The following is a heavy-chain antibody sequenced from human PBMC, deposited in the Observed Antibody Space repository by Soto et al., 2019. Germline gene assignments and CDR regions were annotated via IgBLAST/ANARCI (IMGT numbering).Heavy chain of an antibody. CDR1: IGSFSGYY. CDR3: ARGVHSGYAGIFDL. J-gene: IGHJ4*02. D-gene: IGHD5-12*01. V-gene: IGHV4-34*01. CDR2: INQSGGT. Sequence: QVPLQQWGAGLLKPSETLSLTCAVYIGSFSGYYWNWIRQSPGKGLEWIGEINQSGGTNNNPSLKSRVTMSVDTSKNQFSLKLSSVTAADTAVYYCARGVHSGYAGIFDLWGRGTLVTVSS.